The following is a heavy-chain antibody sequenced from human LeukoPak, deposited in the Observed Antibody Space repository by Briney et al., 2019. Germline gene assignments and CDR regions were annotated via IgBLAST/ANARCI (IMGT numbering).Heavy chain of an antibody. CDR3: ARGPSMIVVVGSFDY. CDR1: GYTFTGYY. D-gene: IGHD3-22*01. V-gene: IGHV1-2*02. CDR2: INPNSGGT. J-gene: IGHJ4*02. Sequence: SVKVSCKASGYTFTGYYMHWVRQAPGQGLEWMGWINPNSGGTNYAQKFQGRVTMTRDTSISTAYMELSRLRSDDTAVYYCARGPSMIVVVGSFDYWGQGTLATVSS.